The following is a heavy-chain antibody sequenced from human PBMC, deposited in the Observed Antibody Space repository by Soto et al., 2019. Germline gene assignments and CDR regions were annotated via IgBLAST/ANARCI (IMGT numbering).Heavy chain of an antibody. Sequence: TSETLSLTCAVYGGSFSGYYWSWIRQSPGKGLEWIGEINHSGSTNYNPSLKSRVTISVDTSKNQFSLKLSSVTAADTAVYYCASRHYDFWSGYFRRRDYYGMDVWGQGTTVTVSS. CDR3: ASRHYDFWSGYFRRRDYYGMDV. CDR2: INHSGST. D-gene: IGHD3-3*01. CDR1: GGSFSGYY. J-gene: IGHJ6*02. V-gene: IGHV4-34*01.